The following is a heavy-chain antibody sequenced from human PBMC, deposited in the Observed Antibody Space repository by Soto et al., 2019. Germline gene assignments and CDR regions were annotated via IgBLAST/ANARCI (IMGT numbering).Heavy chain of an antibody. D-gene: IGHD1-26*01. V-gene: IGHV1-69*01. Sequence: QVQLVQSGAEVKKPGSSVKVSCKASGGTFSSYSINWVRQAPGQGLEWMGEIIPIFGTANYAQKFQGRVTITADESTSTAYMDLSSLRAEDTAVYYCARDGGRHSGGIDYWGQGTLVTVYS. J-gene: IGHJ4*02. CDR3: ARDGGRHSGGIDY. CDR1: GGTFSSYS. CDR2: IIPIFGTA.